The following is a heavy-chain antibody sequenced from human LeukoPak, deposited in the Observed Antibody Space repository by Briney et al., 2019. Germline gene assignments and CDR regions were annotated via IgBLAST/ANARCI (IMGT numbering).Heavy chain of an antibody. CDR2: FSGSGGGT. Sequence: PGGSLRLSCAASGXTFKRYAMSWVRQAPGKGREWVSGFSGSGGGTYYADSVKGRFTISRDNSKNTLYLQMNSLRAEDTAVYYCARDLDYGGKSNFDYWGQGTLVTVSS. D-gene: IGHD4-23*01. CDR1: GXTFKRYA. J-gene: IGHJ4*02. V-gene: IGHV3-23*01. CDR3: ARDLDYGGKSNFDY.